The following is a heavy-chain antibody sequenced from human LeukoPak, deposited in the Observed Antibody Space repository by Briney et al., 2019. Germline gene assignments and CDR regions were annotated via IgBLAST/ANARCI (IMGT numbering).Heavy chain of an antibody. V-gene: IGHV1-2*04. CDR1: GYTFTGYY. D-gene: IGHD2-15*01. J-gene: IGHJ3*02. CDR3: ARRFVGNDHTWGASDI. Sequence: ASVKVSCKASGYTFTGYYMHWVRQAPGQGLEWMGWINPNSGGTNYAQKFQGWVTMTRDTSISTAYMELSRLRSDDTAVYYCARRFVGNDHTWGASDIWGQGTMVTVSS. CDR2: INPNSGGT.